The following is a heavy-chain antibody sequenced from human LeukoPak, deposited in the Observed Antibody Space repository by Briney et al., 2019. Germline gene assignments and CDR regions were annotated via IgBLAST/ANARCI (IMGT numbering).Heavy chain of an antibody. V-gene: IGHV3-53*01. CDR1: GFTVSSNY. J-gene: IGHJ3*02. D-gene: IGHD2-2*02. CDR3: AGIPAFDI. CDR2: IYSGGST. Sequence: GGSLRLSCAASGFTVSSNYMSLVRQAPGKGLEWVSVIYSGGSTYYADSVKGRFTISRDNAKNCLYLEMNSLRVEDTAVYYCAGIPAFDIWGQGTVVTVSS.